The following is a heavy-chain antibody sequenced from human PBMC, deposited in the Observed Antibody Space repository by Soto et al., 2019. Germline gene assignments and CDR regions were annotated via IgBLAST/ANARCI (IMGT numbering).Heavy chain of an antibody. CDR2: IYYSGST. CDR3: ARLDYGSGSYGDYYYYYGMDV. D-gene: IGHD3-10*01. CDR1: GGSISSGDYY. V-gene: IGHV4-39*01. Sequence: PSETLSLTCTVSGGSISSGDYYWYWIRQPPGKGLEWIGSIYYSGSTYYNPSLKSRVTISVDTSKNQFSLKLSSVTAADTAVYYCARLDYGSGSYGDYYYYYGMDVWGQGTTVTVSS. J-gene: IGHJ6*02.